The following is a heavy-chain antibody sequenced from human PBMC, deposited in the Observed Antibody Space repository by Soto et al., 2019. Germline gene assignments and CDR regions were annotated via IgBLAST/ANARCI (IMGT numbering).Heavy chain of an antibody. CDR3: SSQGYYDSSGYHFQH. V-gene: IGHV4-39*01. D-gene: IGHD3-22*01. J-gene: IGHJ1*01. CDR2: IYYSGST. CDR1: GGSISSSSYY. Sequence: QLQLQESGPGLVKPSETLSLTCTVSGGSISSSSYYLGWIRQPPGKGLEWIGSIYYSGSTYYNPSFKSRVTIPVDTSKNQFSLQLSSVTAADTAVYYCSSQGYYDSSGYHFQHWGQGTLVTVSS.